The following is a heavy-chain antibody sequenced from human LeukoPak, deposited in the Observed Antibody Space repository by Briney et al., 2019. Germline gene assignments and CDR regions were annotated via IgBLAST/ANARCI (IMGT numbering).Heavy chain of an antibody. CDR2: ISAYNGNT. J-gene: IGHJ4*02. CDR3: ARGGYKDADWDFDY. CDR1: GYSFSSYG. V-gene: IGHV1-18*01. Sequence: ALVKVSCKASGYSFSSYGISWVRQAPGQGLEYMGWISAYNGNTNFGQKVQGRVTMTTDTSTSTAYMELKHLRSDDTAVYYCARGGYKDADWDFDYWGQGTLVTVSS. D-gene: IGHD5-24*01.